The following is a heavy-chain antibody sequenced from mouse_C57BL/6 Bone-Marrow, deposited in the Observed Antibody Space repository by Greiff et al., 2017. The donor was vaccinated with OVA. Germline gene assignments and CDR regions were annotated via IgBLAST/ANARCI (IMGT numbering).Heavy chain of an antibody. Sequence: VHLVESGAELVRPGASVTLSCKASGYTFTDYEMHWVKQTPVHGLEWIGAIDPETGGTAYNQKFKGKAILTADKSSSTAYMELRSLTSEDSAVYYCTPLPLYFDYWGQGTTLTVSS. CDR3: TPLPLYFDY. J-gene: IGHJ2*01. V-gene: IGHV1-15*01. CDR2: IDPETGGT. CDR1: GYTFTDYE. D-gene: IGHD5-5*01.